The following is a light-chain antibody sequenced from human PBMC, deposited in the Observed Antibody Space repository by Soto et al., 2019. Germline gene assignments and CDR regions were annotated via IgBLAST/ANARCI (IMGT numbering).Light chain of an antibody. CDR1: QYISDN. V-gene: IGKV3-15*01. Sequence: VMTQSPATLSVSPGERATLSCRASQYISDNLAWYQQKPGQAPRLLIYRTSTRATGIPARFSGSGSGTDFTLTISSLQSEDFAVYYCQQYNNWWTFGQGTKVDIK. CDR2: RTS. CDR3: QQYNNWWT. J-gene: IGKJ1*01.